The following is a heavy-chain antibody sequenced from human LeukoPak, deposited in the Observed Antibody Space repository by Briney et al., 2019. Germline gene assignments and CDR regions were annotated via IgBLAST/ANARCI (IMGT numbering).Heavy chain of an antibody. CDR1: EFTFSSYW. D-gene: IGHD2-2*03. CDR3: GRGGLDPYYYYYGMDV. J-gene: IGHJ6*02. CDR2: INGDGRST. Sequence: PGGSLRLSCAASEFTFSSYWMHWVRQAPGKGMVWVSRINGDGRSTSYVDSVKGRFTISRDNAKNTLYVQMNSLRVEDTAVYYCGRGGLDPYYYYYGMDVWGQGTTVTVSS. V-gene: IGHV3-74*01.